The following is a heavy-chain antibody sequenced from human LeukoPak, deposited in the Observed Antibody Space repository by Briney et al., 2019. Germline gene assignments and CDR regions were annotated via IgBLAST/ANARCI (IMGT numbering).Heavy chain of an antibody. CDR1: GYTFTTYD. V-gene: IGHV1-8*01. J-gene: IGHJ4*02. CDR3: ARGITIFGVVPGY. CDR2: MNPNSGNT. Sequence: ASVKVSCKASGYTFTTYDINWVRQATGQGLEWMGWMNPNSGNTGSAQKLQGRVTMTRNTSISTAYMELSSLRSEDTAIYYCARGITIFGVVPGYWGQGTLVTVSS. D-gene: IGHD3-3*01.